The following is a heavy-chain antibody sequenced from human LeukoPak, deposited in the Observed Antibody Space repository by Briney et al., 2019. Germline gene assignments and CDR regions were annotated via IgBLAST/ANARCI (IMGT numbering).Heavy chain of an antibody. CDR2: IKSKTDGGTT. J-gene: IGHJ3*02. Sequence: GGSLRLSCAASGFTFSNAWMSWVRQAPGKGLEWVGRIKSKTDGGTTDYAAPVKGRFTISRDDSKNTLYLQMNSLKTEDTAVYYCTTGSDIVVVPEAFDIWGQGTMVTVSS. CDR1: GFTFSNAW. CDR3: TTGSDIVVVPEAFDI. V-gene: IGHV3-15*01. D-gene: IGHD2-2*01.